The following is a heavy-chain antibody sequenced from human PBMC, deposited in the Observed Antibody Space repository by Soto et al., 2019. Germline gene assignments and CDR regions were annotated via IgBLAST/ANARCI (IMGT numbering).Heavy chain of an antibody. Sequence: EMQLVESGGGLVQPGGSLRLSCVASGFTFSTYWMHWVRQDPGMGLVWVSSIRSDGTATQYADSVNGRFTVSRDNTKNTLYLQMTSLRAEDTAVYYCAKDLSWGQCDYWGQGTLVTFSS. CDR3: AKDLSWGQCDY. CDR2: IRSDGTAT. J-gene: IGHJ4*02. D-gene: IGHD3-16*01. V-gene: IGHV3-74*01. CDR1: GFTFSTYW.